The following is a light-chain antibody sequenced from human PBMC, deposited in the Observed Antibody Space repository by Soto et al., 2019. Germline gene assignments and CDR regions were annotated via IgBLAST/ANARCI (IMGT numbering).Light chain of an antibody. J-gene: IGKJ1*01. CDR2: KAS. Sequence: DIQMTQSPSSLSASVGDRVTITCQASQNINNYLNWYQQKPGKAPKLLIYKASSLESGVPSRFSGSGSGTEFTLTISSLQPDDFATYYCQQYNSYWTFGQGTTGDIK. V-gene: IGKV1-5*03. CDR1: QNINNY. CDR3: QQYNSYWT.